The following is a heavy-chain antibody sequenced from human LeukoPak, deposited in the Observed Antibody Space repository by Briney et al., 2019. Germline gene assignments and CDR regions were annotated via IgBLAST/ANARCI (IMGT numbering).Heavy chain of an antibody. CDR2: IYYSGST. J-gene: IGHJ5*02. CDR1: GGSISSHY. V-gene: IGHV4-59*06. Sequence: SETLSLTCTVSGGSISSHYWSWIRQPPGKGLEWIGYIYYSGSTYYNPSLKSRVTISVDTSKNHFSLKLSSVTAADTAVYYCARESGVAVAPRWFDPWGQGTLVTVSS. D-gene: IGHD6-19*01. CDR3: ARESGVAVAPRWFDP.